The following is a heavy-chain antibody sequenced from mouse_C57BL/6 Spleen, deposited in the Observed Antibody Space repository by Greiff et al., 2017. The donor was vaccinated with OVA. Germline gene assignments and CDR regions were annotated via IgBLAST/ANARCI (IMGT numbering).Heavy chain of an antibody. CDR2: INYDGSST. V-gene: IGHV5-16*01. D-gene: IGHD2-4*01. Sequence: EVQRVESEGGLVQPGSSMKLSCTASGFTFSDYYMAWVRQVPEKGLEWVANINYDGSSTYYLDSLKSRFIISRDNAKNILYLQMSSLKSEDTATYYCASYDYEGFAYWGQGTLVTVSA. CDR3: ASYDYEGFAY. J-gene: IGHJ3*01. CDR1: GFTFSDYY.